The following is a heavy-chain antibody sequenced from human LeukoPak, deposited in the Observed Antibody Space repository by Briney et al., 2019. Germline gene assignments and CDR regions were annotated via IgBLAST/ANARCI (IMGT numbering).Heavy chain of an antibody. V-gene: IGHV4-39*01. J-gene: IGHJ3*02. CDR3: ARGPYSYDSSGAFDI. CDR2: VYYGGST. D-gene: IGHD3-22*01. Sequence: PSETLSLTCTVSGGSISSSNYYWGWIRQPPGKGLEWIGSVYYGGSTYYNPSLKDRVTISLDTSKSEFSLRLNSVTAADTAVYFCARGPYSYDSSGAFDIWGQGTMVTVSS. CDR1: GGSISSSNYY.